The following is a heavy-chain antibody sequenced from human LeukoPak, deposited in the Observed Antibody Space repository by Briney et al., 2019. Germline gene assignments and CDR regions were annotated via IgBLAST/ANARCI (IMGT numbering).Heavy chain of an antibody. V-gene: IGHV3-23*01. D-gene: IGHD6-19*01. CDR2: ISGSGGST. CDR3: AKVGQWLVLGPFVY. J-gene: IGHJ4*02. Sequence: GGPLRLSCAASGFTFSSYAMSWVRQAPGKGLEWVSGISGSGGSTYYADSVKGRFTISRDNSKNTLYLQMNSLRAEDTAVYYCAKVGQWLVLGPFVYWGQGTLVTVSS. CDR1: GFTFSSYA.